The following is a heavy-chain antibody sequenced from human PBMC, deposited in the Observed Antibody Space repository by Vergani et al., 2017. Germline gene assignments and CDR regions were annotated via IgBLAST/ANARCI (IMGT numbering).Heavy chain of an antibody. Sequence: QVQILQSGGGVVQPGGSLRLSCTLSGFTLNTYGIHWVRQAPGKRLEWVSFIRYDGSSEYYGDSVKGRFTISRDKSQNTVNLQMNSLRTEDTAVYFCANSVIAGNVGVAYFGMDVWGRGTTVTVSS. J-gene: IGHJ6*02. V-gene: IGHV3-30*02. CDR1: GFTLNTYG. CDR2: IRYDGSSE. CDR3: ANSVIAGNVGVAYFGMDV. D-gene: IGHD2/OR15-2a*01.